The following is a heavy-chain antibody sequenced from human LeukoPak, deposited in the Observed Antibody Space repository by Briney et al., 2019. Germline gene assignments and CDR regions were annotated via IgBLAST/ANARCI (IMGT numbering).Heavy chain of an antibody. V-gene: IGHV3-21*01. J-gene: IGHJ4*02. CDR2: ISTSISYI. CDR3: TTRIAVATTDFDY. CDR1: GFTFSSYT. Sequence: PGGSLRLSCAASGFTFSSYTMNWVRQAPGKGLEWVSSISTSISYIYYADSVKGRFTISTDNAKNSLYLQMNSLRAEDTAVYYCTTRIAVATTDFDYWGQGTLVTVSS. D-gene: IGHD6-19*01.